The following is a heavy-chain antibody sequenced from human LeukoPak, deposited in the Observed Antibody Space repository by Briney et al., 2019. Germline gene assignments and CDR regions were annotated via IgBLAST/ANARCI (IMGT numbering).Heavy chain of an antibody. J-gene: IGHJ4*02. CDR3: ATGYCSSTSCYTRGKFDY. CDR1: GGSFSGYY. D-gene: IGHD2-2*02. CDR2: INHSGST. Sequence: SETLSLTCAVYGGSFSGYYWSWIRQPPGKGLEWIGEINHSGSTNYNPSLKSRVTISVDTSKNQFSLKLSSVTAADTAVYYCATGYCSSTSCYTRGKFDYWGQGTLVTVSS. V-gene: IGHV4-34*01.